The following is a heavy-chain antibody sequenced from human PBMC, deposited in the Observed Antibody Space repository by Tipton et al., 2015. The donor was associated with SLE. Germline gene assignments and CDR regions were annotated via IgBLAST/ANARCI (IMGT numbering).Heavy chain of an antibody. J-gene: IGHJ5*02. Sequence: GLVKPSQTLSLTCAISGDSVSSNSAAWNWIRQSPSRGLEWLGRTYYRSKWYNDYAESVKSRITINPDTSKNQFSLQLNSVTPEDTAVYYCARNYDSSGLNWFDPWGQGTLVTVSS. CDR1: GDSVSSNSAA. D-gene: IGHD3-22*01. CDR2: TYYRSKWYN. V-gene: IGHV6-1*01. CDR3: ARNYDSSGLNWFDP.